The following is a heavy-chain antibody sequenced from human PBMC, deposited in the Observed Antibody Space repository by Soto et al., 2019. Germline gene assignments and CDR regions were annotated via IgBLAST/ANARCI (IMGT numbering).Heavy chain of an antibody. D-gene: IGHD2-15*01. Sequence: ASVKVSCKVSGYTLTELSMHWVRQTPGKGLEWMGGFDPGDGETIYAQKFQGRVTMTEDTSTDTAYMELSSLRSEDTAVYYCATQYCSGGSCYVLYWGQGTLVTVSS. CDR1: GYTLTELS. V-gene: IGHV1-24*01. CDR2: FDPGDGET. J-gene: IGHJ4*02. CDR3: ATQYCSGGSCYVLY.